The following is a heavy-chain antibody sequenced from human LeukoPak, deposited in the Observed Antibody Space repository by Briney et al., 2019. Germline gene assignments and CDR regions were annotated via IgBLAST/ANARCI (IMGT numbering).Heavy chain of an antibody. CDR2: MNPNSGNT. D-gene: IGHD3-10*01. CDR3: ARGITMVRGNYYYYYMDV. V-gene: IGHV1-8*01. J-gene: IGHJ6*03. Sequence: ASVKVSCKASGYTFTSYDINWVRQATGQGLEWMGWMNPNSGNTGYAQKFQGRVTMTRNTSISTAYMELSSLRSEDTAVYYCARGITMVRGNYYYYYMDVWGKGTTVTISS. CDR1: GYTFTSYD.